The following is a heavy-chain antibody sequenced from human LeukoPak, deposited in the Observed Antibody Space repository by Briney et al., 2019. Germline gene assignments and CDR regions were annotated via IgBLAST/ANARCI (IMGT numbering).Heavy chain of an antibody. CDR3: ARDGYQLAHSPWFAP. CDR1: GYTFTSYG. J-gene: IGHJ5*02. CDR2: ITPYSVHT. Sequence: ASVKVSCKASGYTFTSYGISWVGQAPGQGVEGMGWITPYSVHTNYAHTLPSRVPMPTATSTSTAYMQLTRLRSDDTAVYYCARDGYQLAHSPWFAPWGQGTLVTVSS. D-gene: IGHD2-2*01. V-gene: IGHV1-18*01.